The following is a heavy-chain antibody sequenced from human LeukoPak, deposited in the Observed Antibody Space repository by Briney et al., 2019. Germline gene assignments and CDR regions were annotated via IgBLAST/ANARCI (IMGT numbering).Heavy chain of an antibody. V-gene: IGHV1-2*02. J-gene: IGHJ3*02. D-gene: IGHD2-2*01. CDR3: ARDAGGYCSSSSCPPSRNDAFDI. Sequence: GASVKVSCKASGYTFTGYYMHWLRQAPGHPLEWMGWINPNSVDTNYAQKFQGRVTMTRDTSISTAYMELSRLRSDDTAVYYCARDAGGYCSSSSCPPSRNDAFDIWGQGTMVTVSS. CDR2: INPNSVDT. CDR1: GYTFTGYY.